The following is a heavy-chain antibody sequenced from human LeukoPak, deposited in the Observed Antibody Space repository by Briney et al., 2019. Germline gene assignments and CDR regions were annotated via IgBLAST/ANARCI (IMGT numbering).Heavy chain of an antibody. J-gene: IGHJ5*02. CDR1: GGSISSSSYY. Sequence: SETLSLTCTVSGGSISSSSYYWGWIRQPPGKGLEWIGSIYYSGSTYYNPSLKSRVTVSIDTSKNQFSLKLNSVTAADTAVYYCARDLVVFPYNWFDPWGQGTLVTVSS. V-gene: IGHV4-39*07. CDR2: IYYSGST. CDR3: ARDLVVFPYNWFDP. D-gene: IGHD3-22*01.